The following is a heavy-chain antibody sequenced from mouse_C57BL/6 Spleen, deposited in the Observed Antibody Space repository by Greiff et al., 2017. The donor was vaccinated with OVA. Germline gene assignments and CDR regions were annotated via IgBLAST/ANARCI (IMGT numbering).Heavy chain of an antibody. D-gene: IGHD2-3*01. CDR2: IFPGSGST. V-gene: IGHV1-75*01. CDR3: PTTPDGYYVAMDY. CDR1: GYTFTDYY. J-gene: IGHJ4*01. Sequence: QVQLQQSGPELVKPGASVKISCKASGYTFTDYYINWVKQRPGQGLEWIGWIFPGSGSTYYNEKFKGKATLTVDKSSSTAYMLLSSLTSEDSAVYFCPTTPDGYYVAMDYWGQGTSVTVSS.